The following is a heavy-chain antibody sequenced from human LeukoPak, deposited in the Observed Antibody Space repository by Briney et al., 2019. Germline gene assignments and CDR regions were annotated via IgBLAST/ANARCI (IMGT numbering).Heavy chain of an antibody. Sequence: SETLSLTCTVSGGSISSHYWGWIRQPPGKGLEWIGYIYYSGSTNYNPSLKCRVTISVDTSKNQFSLKLSSVTAADTAVYYCARVRDKGWFDPWGQGTLVTVSS. CDR3: ARVRDKGWFDP. V-gene: IGHV4-59*11. J-gene: IGHJ5*02. D-gene: IGHD5-24*01. CDR2: IYYSGST. CDR1: GGSISSHY.